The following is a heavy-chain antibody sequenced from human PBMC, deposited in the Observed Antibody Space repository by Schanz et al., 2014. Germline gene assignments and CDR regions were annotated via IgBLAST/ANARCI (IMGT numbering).Heavy chain of an antibody. CDR2: TSHDGSFT. D-gene: IGHD4-17*01. J-gene: IGHJ4*02. CDR1: GFTFSSSW. Sequence: EVHLVESGGGLVQPGGSLRLSCAASGFTFSSSWMHWVRQAPGKGLVWVSRTSHDGSFTTFADSVKGRFSIDRGNARTTLYLQMNSLRAEDTAVYYCTRDTDYHFDYWGQGTLVTVSS. CDR3: TRDTDYHFDY. V-gene: IGHV3-74*01.